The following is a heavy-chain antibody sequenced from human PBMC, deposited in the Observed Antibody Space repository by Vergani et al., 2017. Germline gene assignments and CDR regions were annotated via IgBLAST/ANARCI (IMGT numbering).Heavy chain of an antibody. CDR3: ARDRLPFGEFRPFDY. V-gene: IGHV3-21*01. J-gene: IGHJ4*02. Sequence: EVQLVESGGGLVKPGGSLRLSCAASGFTFSSYSMNWVRQAPGKGLEWVSSISSSSSYIYYADSVKGRFTISRDNAKNSLYLQMNSLRAEDTAVYYCARDRLPFGEFRPFDYWGQGTLVTGSS. CDR1: GFTFSSYS. D-gene: IGHD3-10*01. CDR2: ISSSSSYI.